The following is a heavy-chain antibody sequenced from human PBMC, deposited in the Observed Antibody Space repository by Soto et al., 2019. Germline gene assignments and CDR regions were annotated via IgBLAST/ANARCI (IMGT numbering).Heavy chain of an antibody. J-gene: IGHJ6*02. CDR3: ARDAGITMIVVVPFMDV. V-gene: IGHV1-3*01. CDR1: GYTFTSYA. D-gene: IGHD3-22*01. Sequence: ASVKVSCKASGYTFTSYAMHWVRQAPGQRLEWMGWINAGNGNTKYSQKFQGRVTITRDTSASTAYMELSSLRSEDTAVYYCARDAGITMIVVVPFMDVWGQGTTVTVS. CDR2: INAGNGNT.